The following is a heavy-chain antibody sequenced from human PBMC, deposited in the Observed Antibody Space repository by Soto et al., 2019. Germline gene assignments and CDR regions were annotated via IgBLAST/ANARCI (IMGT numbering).Heavy chain of an antibody. CDR1: GYTFTSYG. D-gene: IGHD5-12*01. V-gene: IGHV1-18*01. CDR3: ASGFGGYDLYYYYGMDV. CDR2: ISAYNGNT. Sequence: ASVKVSCKASGYTFTSYGISWVRQAPGQGLEWMGWISAYNGNTNYAQKLQGRVTMTTDTSTSTAYMELRSLRSDDTAVYYCASGFGGYDLYYYYGMDVWGQGTTVTVS. J-gene: IGHJ6*02.